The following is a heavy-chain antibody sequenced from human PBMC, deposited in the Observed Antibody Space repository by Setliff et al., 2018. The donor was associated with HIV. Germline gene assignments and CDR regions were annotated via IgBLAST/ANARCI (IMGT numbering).Heavy chain of an antibody. D-gene: IGHD2-21*01. CDR1: GGAFSGYY. CDR3: TRAQIAAPRPFDY. V-gene: IGHV4-34*01. Sequence: KPSETLSLTCAVYGGAFSGYYWTWIRQSPGRGLEWIGEANHKGVANYSPSLMRRATISADTSKNQFSLRLSSVTAADTALYFCTRAQIAAPRPFDYWGQGTLVTVSS. CDR2: ANHKGVA. J-gene: IGHJ4*02.